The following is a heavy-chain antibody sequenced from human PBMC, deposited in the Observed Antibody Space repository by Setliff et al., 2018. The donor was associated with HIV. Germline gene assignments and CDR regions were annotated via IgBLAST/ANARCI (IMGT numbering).Heavy chain of an antibody. CDR3: ARANGYSGYRPIDY. CDR1: GSSLSYYY. D-gene: IGHD5-12*01. CDR2: VYNSAST. V-gene: IGHV4-59*12. Sequence: ETLSLTCSVSGSSLSYYYWSWIRQTPGKGLEWMAYVYNSASTRYNPSLASRVTVSIDTSKNQFSLNLTSVTAADTAVYYCARANGYSGYRPIDYWGQGTLVTVSS. J-gene: IGHJ4*02.